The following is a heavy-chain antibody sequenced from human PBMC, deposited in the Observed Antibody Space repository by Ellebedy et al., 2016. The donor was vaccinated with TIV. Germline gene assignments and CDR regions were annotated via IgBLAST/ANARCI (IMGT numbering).Heavy chain of an antibody. CDR3: ARVGWAYSGGEDF. CDR1: GYPFSAYY. V-gene: IGHV1-2*02. CDR2: INPKSGDT. J-gene: IGHJ4*02. D-gene: IGHD5-12*01. Sequence: ASVKVSCKASGYPFSAYYMHWVRQAPGQGLEWMGWINPKSGDTKYAQKFQGRVTMTRDTSSNTAYMELRSLKSDDTAVYYCARVGWAYSGGEDFWGQGTLVTVSS.